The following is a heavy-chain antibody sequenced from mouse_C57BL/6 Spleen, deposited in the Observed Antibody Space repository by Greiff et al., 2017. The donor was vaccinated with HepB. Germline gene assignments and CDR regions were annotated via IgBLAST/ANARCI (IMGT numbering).Heavy chain of an antibody. CDR3: ARWDYYGSYYAMDY. V-gene: IGHV1-76*01. CDR2: IYPGSGNT. D-gene: IGHD1-1*01. CDR1: GYTFTDYY. Sequence: VQLQQSGAELVRPGASVKLSCKASGYTFTDYYINWVKQRPGQGLEWIARIYPGSGNTYYNEKFKGKATLTAEKSSSTAYMQLSSLTSEDSAVYFCARWDYYGSYYAMDYWGQGTSVTVSS. J-gene: IGHJ4*01.